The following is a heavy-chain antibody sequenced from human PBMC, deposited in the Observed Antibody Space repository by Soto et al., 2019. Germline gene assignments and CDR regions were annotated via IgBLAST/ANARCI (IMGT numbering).Heavy chain of an antibody. CDR3: AISPTSGYDFDY. CDR1: GYTPTEIF. V-gene: IGHV1-24*01. J-gene: IGHJ4*02. CDR2: FDPEDGET. Sequence: GASVEVSCQVSGYTPTEIFLHLGRQAPGKGLEWMGGFDPEDGETIYAQKFQGRVTMTEDTSTDTAYMELSSLRSEDTAVYYCAISPTSGYDFDYWGQGTLVTVSS. D-gene: IGHD5-12*01.